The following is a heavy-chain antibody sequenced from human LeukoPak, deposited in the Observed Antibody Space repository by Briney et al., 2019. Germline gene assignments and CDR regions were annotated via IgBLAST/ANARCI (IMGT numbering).Heavy chain of an antibody. CDR2: IYTSGST. V-gene: IGHV4-61*02. CDR1: GGSISSGSYY. CDR3: ARGHHTMVAIDY. J-gene: IGHJ4*02. D-gene: IGHD3-10*01. Sequence: SETLSLTCTVSGGSISSGSYYWSWIRQPAGKGLEWIGRIYTSGSTNYNPSLKSRVTISVDTSKNQFSLKLSSVTAADTAVYYCARGHHTMVAIDYWGQGTLVTVSS.